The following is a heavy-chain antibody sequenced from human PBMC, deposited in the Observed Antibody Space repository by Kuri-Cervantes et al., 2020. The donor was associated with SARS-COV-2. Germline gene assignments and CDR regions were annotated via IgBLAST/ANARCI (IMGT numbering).Heavy chain of an antibody. CDR1: GFSLSRYT. CDR2: ISGGST. V-gene: IGHV3-38-3*01. J-gene: IGHJ3*02. D-gene: IGHD2/OR15-2a*01. Sequence: GGSLRLSCAASGFSLSRYTMNWVRQAPGKGLEWVSSISGGSTYYADSRKGRFTISRDNSKNTLYLQMNSLRAEDTAVYYCASEIGDDAFDIWGQGTMVTVSS. CDR3: ASEIGDDAFDI.